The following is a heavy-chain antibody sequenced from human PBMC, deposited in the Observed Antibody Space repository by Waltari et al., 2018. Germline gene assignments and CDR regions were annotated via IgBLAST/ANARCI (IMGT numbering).Heavy chain of an antibody. CDR1: GYSISSGYY. J-gene: IGHJ2*01. V-gene: IGHV4-38-2*01. CDR2: IYHSGST. Sequence: QVQLQESGPGLVKPSETLSLTCAVSGYSISSGYYWGWIRQPPGKGLEWIGSIYHSGSTYYNPSLKSRVTISVDTSKTQFSLKLSSVTAADTAVYYCARLVHDYGDYVGSFDLWGRGTLVTVSS. CDR3: ARLVHDYGDYVGSFDL. D-gene: IGHD4-17*01.